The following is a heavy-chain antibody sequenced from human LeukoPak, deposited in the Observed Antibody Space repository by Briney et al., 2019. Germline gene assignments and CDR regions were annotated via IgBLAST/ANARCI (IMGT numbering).Heavy chain of an antibody. J-gene: IGHJ4*02. CDR2: ISSSSSTI. CDR3: AKVYYYDFWSGYYRAYYFDY. D-gene: IGHD3-3*01. CDR1: GFTFSSYS. V-gene: IGHV3-48*01. Sequence: GGSLRLSCAASGFTFSSYSMNWVRQAPGKGLEWVSYISSSSSTIYYADSVKGRFTISRDNSKNTLYLQMNSLRAEDTAVYYCAKVYYYDFWSGYYRAYYFDYWGQGTLVTVSS.